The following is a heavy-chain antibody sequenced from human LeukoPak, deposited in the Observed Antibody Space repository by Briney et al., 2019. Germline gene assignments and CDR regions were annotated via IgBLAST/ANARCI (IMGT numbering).Heavy chain of an antibody. CDR3: ARRTGSSGWYVLDY. Sequence: GESLKISCKGSGYSFTSYWIGRVRQMPGKGLEGMGIIYPGDSDARYSPSFQGQVTISADKSISTAYLQWSSLKASDTAMYYCARRTGSSGWYVLDYWGQGTLVTVSS. CDR2: IYPGDSDA. V-gene: IGHV5-51*01. D-gene: IGHD6-19*01. CDR1: GYSFTSYW. J-gene: IGHJ4*02.